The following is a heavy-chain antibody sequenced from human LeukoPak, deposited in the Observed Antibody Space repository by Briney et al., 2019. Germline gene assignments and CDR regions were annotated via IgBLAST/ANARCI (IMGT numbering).Heavy chain of an antibody. D-gene: IGHD3-10*01. CDR3: ARDRGFGELSGIDY. V-gene: IGHV4-30-4*01. Sequence: SQTLSPTCTVSGGSISSGNYYWSWIRQPPGKGLEWIGYIYYIGSTYYNPSLKSRVTISVDTPKNQFSLKLSSVTAADTAVYYCARDRGFGELSGIDYWGQGTLVTVSS. CDR2: IYYIGST. CDR1: GGSISSGNYY. J-gene: IGHJ4*02.